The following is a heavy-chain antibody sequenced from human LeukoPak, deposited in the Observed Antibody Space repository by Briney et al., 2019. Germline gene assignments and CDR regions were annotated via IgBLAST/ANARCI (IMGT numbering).Heavy chain of an antibody. CDR3: ARGLVKRFGDPIIQYYYMDV. CDR1: GGSISSYY. Sequence: SETLSLTCTVSGGSISSYYWSWIRQPPGKGLEWIGYIYYSGSTNYNPSLKSRLTMSVDTSKNQFSLKLSSVTAADTGVYYCARGLVKRFGDPIIQYYYMDVWGKGTTVTIYS. D-gene: IGHD3-10*01. J-gene: IGHJ6*03. CDR2: IYYSGST. V-gene: IGHV4-59*12.